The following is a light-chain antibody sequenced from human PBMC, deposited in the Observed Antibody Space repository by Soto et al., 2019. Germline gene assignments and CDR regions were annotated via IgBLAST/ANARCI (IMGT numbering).Light chain of an antibody. J-gene: IGKJ4*01. Sequence: DIQMTQSPSSVSASVGDRVTITCRASERINTYLAWYQQQPGKAPKLLIYAASSLQSGVPSRFRLTGSATEFTGGASNLQPEDFETYYCQQANSPQLTVGGGPKGHIK. V-gene: IGKV1-12*01. CDR3: QQANSPQLT. CDR1: ERINTY. CDR2: AAS.